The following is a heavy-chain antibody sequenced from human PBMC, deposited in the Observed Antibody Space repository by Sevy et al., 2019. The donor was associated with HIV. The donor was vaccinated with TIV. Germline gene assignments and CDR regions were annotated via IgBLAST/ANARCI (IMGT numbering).Heavy chain of an antibody. CDR1: DVSISSGTNY. CDR2: IYYSGTT. CDR3: ARQRGGWYEYDASDV. J-gene: IGHJ3*01. Sequence: SETLSLTCTVSDVSISSGTNYWGWIRQPQGKGLEWIGSIYYSGTTYYNPSLKSRVTMSADTSMNQFSLKLSSVTVADTAVYYCARQRGGWYEYDASDVWGQGTMVTVSS. D-gene: IGHD6-19*01. V-gene: IGHV4-39*01.